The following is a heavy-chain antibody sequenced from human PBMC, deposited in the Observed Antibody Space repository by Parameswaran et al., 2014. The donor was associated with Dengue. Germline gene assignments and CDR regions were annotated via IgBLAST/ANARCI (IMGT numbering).Heavy chain of an antibody. D-gene: IGHD3-22*01. Sequence: WVRQAPGQGLEWMGGIMPVFGRAIYAQRFQDRVSITADESTRTAYMELTSLRSEDTAVYYCARGTGPSDSSGQDYWGQGTLVTVSS. CDR3: ARGTGPSDSSGQDY. J-gene: IGHJ4*02. CDR2: IMPVFGRA. V-gene: IGHV1-69*01.